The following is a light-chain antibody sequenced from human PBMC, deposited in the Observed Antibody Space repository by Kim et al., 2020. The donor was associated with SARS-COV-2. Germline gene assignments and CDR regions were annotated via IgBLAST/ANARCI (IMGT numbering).Light chain of an antibody. CDR3: QQYGSSHSFT. CDR1: QSVSSSY. CDR2: GAS. J-gene: IGKJ3*01. Sequence: AGERATLSGRASQSVSSSYLAWYQQKPGQAPRLVIYGASSRATGIPDRFSGSGSGTDFTLIISRVEPEDFAVYYCQQYGSSHSFTFGPGTKVDIK. V-gene: IGKV3-20*01.